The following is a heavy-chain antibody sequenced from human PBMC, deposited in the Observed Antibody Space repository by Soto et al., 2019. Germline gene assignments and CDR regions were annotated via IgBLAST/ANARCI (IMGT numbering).Heavy chain of an antibody. D-gene: IGHD3-10*01. CDR2: ISDYNGNT. CDR3: ATEGYCSGSGTYSPPSNDGVDV. J-gene: IGHJ6*02. CDR1: GYTFSSYG. V-gene: IGHV1-18*01. Sequence: QVQLVQSGAEVKRAGASVKVSCKASGYTFSSYGLSRVRQAPGQGLEWRGWISDYNGNTHYAQKFQGRVIMTPHTSTRTAYMELRILRSDDKPVFYCATEGYCSGSGTYSPPSNDGVDVWGQGSTGTVSS.